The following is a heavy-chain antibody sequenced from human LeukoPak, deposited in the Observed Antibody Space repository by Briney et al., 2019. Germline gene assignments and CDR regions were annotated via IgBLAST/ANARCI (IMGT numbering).Heavy chain of an antibody. V-gene: IGHV1-46*01. CDR2: INPSGGST. CDR3: AREFRYYYFDY. CDR1: GYTFTSYY. Sequence: ASVKVSCKASGYTFTSYYMHWVRQAPGQGLEWMGIINPSGGSTSYAQKFQGRVTMTRDTSTSTVYMELSRLRSDDTAVYYCAREFRYYYFDYWGQGTLVTVSS. J-gene: IGHJ4*02. D-gene: IGHD3-9*01.